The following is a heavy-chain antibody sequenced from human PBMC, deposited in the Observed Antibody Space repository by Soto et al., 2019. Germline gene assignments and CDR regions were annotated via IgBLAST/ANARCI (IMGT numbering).Heavy chain of an antibody. CDR3: ASASYYDILTGYSPFGY. CDR1: GFTFSSYW. D-gene: IGHD3-9*01. V-gene: IGHV3-7*01. J-gene: IGHJ4*02. CDR2: IKQDGSEK. Sequence: GGSLRLSCAASGFTFSSYWMSWVRQAPGKGLEWVANIKQDGSEKYYVDSVKGRFTISRDNAKNSLYLQMNSLRAEDTAVYYCASASYYDILTGYSPFGYWGQGTLVTVSS.